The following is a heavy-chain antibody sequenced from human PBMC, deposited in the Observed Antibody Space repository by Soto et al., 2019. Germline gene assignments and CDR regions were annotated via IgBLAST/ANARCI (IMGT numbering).Heavy chain of an antibody. Sequence: QVQLVQSGAEEKKPGASVKVSCKASGYTFTSYAMHWVRQAPGQRLEWMGWINAGNGNTKYSQKCQGRVAITRDTSASTAYMEMSSLRSEDTAVYYCARDVAAADYWGQGTLVTVSS. CDR3: ARDVAAADY. CDR2: INAGNGNT. J-gene: IGHJ4*02. D-gene: IGHD6-13*01. V-gene: IGHV1-3*05. CDR1: GYTFTSYA.